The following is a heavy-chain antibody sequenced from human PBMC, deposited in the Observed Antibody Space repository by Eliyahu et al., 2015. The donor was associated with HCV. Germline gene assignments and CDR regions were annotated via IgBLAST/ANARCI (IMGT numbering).Heavy chain of an antibody. V-gene: IGHV2-70*15. D-gene: IGHD6-19*01. CDR2: IDWDDDK. CDR3: ARISGVSSGWYHYGMDV. Sequence: QVTLRESGPALVKPTQTLTLTCTFSGFSLSTSGMCVSWIRQPPGKALEWLARIDWDDDKYYSTSLKTRLTISKDTSKNQVVLTMTNMDPVDTATYYCARISGVSSGWYHYGMDVWGQGTTVTVSS. J-gene: IGHJ6*02. CDR1: GFSLSTSGMC.